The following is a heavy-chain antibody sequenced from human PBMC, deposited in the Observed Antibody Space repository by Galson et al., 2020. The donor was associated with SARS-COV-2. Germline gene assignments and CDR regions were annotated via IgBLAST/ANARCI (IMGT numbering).Heavy chain of an antibody. CDR1: GGTISSYY. CDR3: ARGDVEMATINYYYYYMDG. V-gene: IGHV4-59*01. CDR2: TFYSWSP. D-gene: IGHD5-12*01. Sequence: SETLSLTCTVPGGTISSYYWSWIRQHPGKGLEWIRYTFYSWSPNYHPSLKSRVTISVDTSKNQFSLKLSSVTAADTAVYYCARGDVEMATINYYYYYMDGWGKGTTVTVSS. J-gene: IGHJ6*03.